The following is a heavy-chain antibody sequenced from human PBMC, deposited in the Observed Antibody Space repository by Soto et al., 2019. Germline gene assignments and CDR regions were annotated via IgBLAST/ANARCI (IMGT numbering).Heavy chain of an antibody. J-gene: IGHJ1*01. CDR3: AIYDSSGSRGFQH. V-gene: IGHV4-31*03. Sequence: QVQLQESGPGLVKPSQTLSLTSTVSGGSISSGGYYWSWIRQHPGKGLEWIGYIYYSGSTYYNPSLKSRVTISVDTSKNQFSLKRSSVTAADTAVYYCAIYDSSGSRGFQHWGQGTLVTVSS. CDR2: IYYSGST. D-gene: IGHD3-22*01. CDR1: GGSISSGGYY.